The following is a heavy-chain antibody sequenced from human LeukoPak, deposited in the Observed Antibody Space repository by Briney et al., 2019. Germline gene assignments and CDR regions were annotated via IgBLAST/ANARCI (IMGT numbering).Heavy chain of an antibody. J-gene: IGHJ4*02. CDR2: MNPNSGNT. CDR1: GYTFTSYD. V-gene: IGHV1-8*01. D-gene: IGHD3-10*01. CDR3: ASGIYGSGSYTTGDY. Sequence: GASVKVSCKAPGYTFTSYDINWVRQATGQGLEWMGWMNPNSGNTGYAQKFQGRVTMTRNTSISTAYTELSSLRSEDTAVYYCASGIYGSGSYTTGDYWGQGTLVTVSS.